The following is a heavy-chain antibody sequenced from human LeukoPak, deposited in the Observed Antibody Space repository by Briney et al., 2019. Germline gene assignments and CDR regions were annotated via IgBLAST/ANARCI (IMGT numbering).Heavy chain of an antibody. V-gene: IGHV4-34*01. CDR2: INHSGST. CDR3: ARRGKAGWFDP. J-gene: IGHJ5*02. Sequence: SGTLSLTCAVYGGSFSGYYWSWIRQPPGKGLEWIGEINHSGSTNYNPSLKSRVTISVDTSKNQFSLKLSSVTAADTAVYYCARRGKAGWFDPWGQGTLVTVSS. D-gene: IGHD3-16*01. CDR1: GGSFSGYY.